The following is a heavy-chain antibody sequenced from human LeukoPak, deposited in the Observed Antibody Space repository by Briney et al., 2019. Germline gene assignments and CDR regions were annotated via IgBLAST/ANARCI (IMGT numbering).Heavy chain of an antibody. CDR2: INPNSGGT. J-gene: IGHJ6*02. CDR3: ARELDDILTGYPIYYGMDV. V-gene: IGHV1-2*02. CDR1: GYTFTGYY. Sequence: ASVKVSCKASGYTFTGYYMHWVRQAPGQGLEWMGWINPNSGGTNYAQKFQGRVTMTRDTSISTAYMELSRLRSDDTAVYYCARELDDILTGYPIYYGMDVWGQGTTVTVSS. D-gene: IGHD3-9*01.